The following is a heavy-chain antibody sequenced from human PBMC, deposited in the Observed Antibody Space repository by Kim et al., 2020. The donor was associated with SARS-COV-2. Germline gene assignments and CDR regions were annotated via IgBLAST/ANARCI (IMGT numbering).Heavy chain of an antibody. CDR2: IYHSGST. J-gene: IGHJ4*02. CDR1: GYSISSGYY. CDR3: ARDLSKWELPEDFDY. D-gene: IGHD1-26*01. Sequence: SETLSLMCTVSGYSISSGYYWGWIRQPPEKGLEWIGSIYHSGSTYYNPSLKSRVTISVDTSKNQFSLKLSSVTAADTAVYYCARDLSKWELPEDFDYWGQGTLVTVSS. V-gene: IGHV4-38-2*02.